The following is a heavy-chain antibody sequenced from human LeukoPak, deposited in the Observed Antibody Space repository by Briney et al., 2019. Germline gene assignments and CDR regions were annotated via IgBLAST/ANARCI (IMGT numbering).Heavy chain of an antibody. Sequence: KASETLSLTCAVYGGSFSGYYWSWIRQPPGKGLEWIGYIYYSGSTNYNPSLKSRVTISVETSKNQFSLKLSSVTAADTAVYYCARREYYYDSSGYPAGGMDVWGKGTTVTVSS. CDR3: ARREYYYDSSGYPAGGMDV. CDR1: GGSFSGYY. V-gene: IGHV4-59*01. J-gene: IGHJ6*04. D-gene: IGHD3-22*01. CDR2: IYYSGST.